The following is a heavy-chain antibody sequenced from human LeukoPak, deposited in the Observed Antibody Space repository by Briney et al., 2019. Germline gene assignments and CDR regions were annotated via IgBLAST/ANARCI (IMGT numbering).Heavy chain of an antibody. CDR1: GYTFTSYG. J-gene: IGHJ4*02. Sequence: GASVKVSCKASGYTFTSYGISWVRQAPGQGLEWMGWISAYNGNTNYAQKLQGRVTMTTDTSTSTAYMELRSLRSDDTVVYYCARGPDTIFGVVTPAHWGQGTLSPSPQ. D-gene: IGHD3-3*01. CDR3: ARGPDTIFGVVTPAH. CDR2: ISAYNGNT. V-gene: IGHV1-18*01.